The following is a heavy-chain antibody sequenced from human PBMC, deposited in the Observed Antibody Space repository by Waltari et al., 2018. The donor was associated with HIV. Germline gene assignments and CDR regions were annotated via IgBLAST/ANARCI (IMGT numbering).Heavy chain of an antibody. V-gene: IGHV4-39*01. D-gene: IGHD1-26*01. CDR3: AIRRWATVGAATVYWLDP. Sequence: QLQLQESGPGLVKPSETLYITCSGTGGSIRRSSFYWGWIRQPPGKGLEWIGSIENSGTTYYNPSLKTRVTISVDTSKNQFSLKLTSVTVADTAVYYCAIRRWATVGAATVYWLDPWGQGTLVTVSS. J-gene: IGHJ5*02. CDR2: IENSGTT. CDR1: GGSIRRSSFY.